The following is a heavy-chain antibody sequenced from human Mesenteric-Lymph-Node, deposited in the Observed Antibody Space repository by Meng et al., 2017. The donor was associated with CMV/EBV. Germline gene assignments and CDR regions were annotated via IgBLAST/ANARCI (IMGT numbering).Heavy chain of an antibody. CDR2: ISYDGDSK. V-gene: IGHV3-30-3*01. D-gene: IGHD3-3*01. Sequence: ASGFTFSTYAMHWVRQAPGKGLEWVAVISYDGDSKYYGDSVKGRFTISRDNSKNTLYLQMNSLRAEDTAVYYCGRGGNFWNGYADYWGQGTLVTVSS. CDR3: GRGGNFWNGYADY. J-gene: IGHJ4*02. CDR1: GFTFSTYA.